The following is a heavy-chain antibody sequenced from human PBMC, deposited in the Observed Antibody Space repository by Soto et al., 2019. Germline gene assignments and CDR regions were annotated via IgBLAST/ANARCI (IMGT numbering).Heavy chain of an antibody. CDR2: IYWDDSK. J-gene: IGHJ4*02. Sequence: QITLKESGPTLVKPTQTLTLTCTFSGFSLTTDRVGVGWIRQPPGEALEWLAVIYWDDSKTYRPSLESRLTIPNDTSNNQVALTMTTMVSLDTATYYCAHAYGGRSLYWGQGTLVTVSS. V-gene: IGHV2-5*02. CDR1: GFSLTTDRVG. CDR3: AHAYGGRSLY. D-gene: IGHD1-26*01.